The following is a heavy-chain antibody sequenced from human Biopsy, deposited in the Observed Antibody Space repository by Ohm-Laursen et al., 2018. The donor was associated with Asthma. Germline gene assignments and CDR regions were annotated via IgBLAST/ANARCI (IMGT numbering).Heavy chain of an antibody. Sequence: SLRLSCAASGFSFSNFGMHWVRQAPGKGLEWVAVISFDGSNEDYADSVKGRFTISRDNSKNTLFLEMNSLRPEDTAVYYCAKEHFPGWELRRGPDSWGQGTLVTVSS. CDR2: ISFDGSNE. D-gene: IGHD1-26*01. CDR1: GFSFSNFG. J-gene: IGHJ4*02. CDR3: AKEHFPGWELRRGPDS. V-gene: IGHV3-30*18.